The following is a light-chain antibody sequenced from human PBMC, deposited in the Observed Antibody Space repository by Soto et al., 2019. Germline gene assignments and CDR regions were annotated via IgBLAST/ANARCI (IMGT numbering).Light chain of an antibody. CDR2: DVS. V-gene: IGLV2-11*01. Sequence: QSALTQPRSVSGSPGQSVTISCTGTSSDVGAYDYVSWYQQDPGKAPKVLIYDVSERPSGVPDRFSGSKSDNTASLTISGLQAEDEADYYCPSYAGSYPFVVFGGGTQLTVL. CDR1: SSDVGAYDY. CDR3: PSYAGSYPFVV. J-gene: IGLJ2*01.